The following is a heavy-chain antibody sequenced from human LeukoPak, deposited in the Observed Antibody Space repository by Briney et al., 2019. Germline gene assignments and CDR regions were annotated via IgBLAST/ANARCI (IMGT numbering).Heavy chain of an antibody. Sequence: PSETLSLTCAVYGGSFSGYYWSRIRQPPGKGLEWIGEINHSGSTNYNPSLKSRVTISVDTSKNQFSLKLSSVTAADTAVYYCARIGSSSHWYFDLWGRGTLVTVSS. J-gene: IGHJ2*01. V-gene: IGHV4-34*01. D-gene: IGHD6-6*01. CDR2: INHSGST. CDR3: ARIGSSSHWYFDL. CDR1: GGSFSGYY.